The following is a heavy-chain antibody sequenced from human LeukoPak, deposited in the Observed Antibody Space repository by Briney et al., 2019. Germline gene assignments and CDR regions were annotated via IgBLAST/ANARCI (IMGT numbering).Heavy chain of an antibody. CDR3: AKDRITMIVVVTAPYTDY. J-gene: IGHJ4*02. CDR1: GFTFSSYA. V-gene: IGHV3-23*01. D-gene: IGHD3-22*01. Sequence: GGSLRLSCAASGFTFSSYAMSWVRQAPGKGLEWVSAISGSGGSTYYADSVKGRFTISRDNSKNTLYLQMNSLRAEDTAVYYCAKDRITMIVVVTAPYTDYWGQGTLVTVSS. CDR2: ISGSGGST.